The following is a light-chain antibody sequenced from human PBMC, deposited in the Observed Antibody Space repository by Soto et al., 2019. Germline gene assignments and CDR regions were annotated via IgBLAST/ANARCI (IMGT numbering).Light chain of an antibody. J-gene: IGLJ3*02. Sequence: QSVLTQPPSVSAAPGQRVTISCTGSSSNSGAGHDVHWYQQLPGTAPKVLIYGNTNRPSGVPHRFSGSKSGTSASLTITGLQAEDEADFYCQSYDTSLSAWVFGGGTKLTVL. V-gene: IGLV1-40*01. CDR1: SSNSGAGHD. CDR2: GNT. CDR3: QSYDTSLSAWV.